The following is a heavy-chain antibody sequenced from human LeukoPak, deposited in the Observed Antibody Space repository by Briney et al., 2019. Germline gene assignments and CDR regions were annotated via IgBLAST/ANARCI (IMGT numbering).Heavy chain of an antibody. Sequence: GGALRPSFSAPGFPFSSYEMNWGRPAPGEGAGGVSYISSSGSTIYYADSVKGRFTISRDNAKNSLYLQMNSLRVEDTAVYYCARGSYDSSDYPIDYWGQGTLVTVSS. CDR3: ARGSYDSSDYPIDY. J-gene: IGHJ4*02. V-gene: IGHV3-48*03. CDR1: GFPFSSYE. CDR2: ISSSGSTI. D-gene: IGHD3-22*01.